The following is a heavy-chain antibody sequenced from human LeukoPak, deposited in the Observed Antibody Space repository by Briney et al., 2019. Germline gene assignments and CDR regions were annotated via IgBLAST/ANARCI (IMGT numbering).Heavy chain of an antibody. V-gene: IGHV3-21*01. CDR1: GFTFSSYS. J-gene: IGHJ5*02. CDR3: ARDGVPAADYFNWFDP. D-gene: IGHD2-2*01. Sequence: GGSLRHSCAASGFTFSSYSMNWVRQAPGKGLEWVSSISSSSSYIYYADSVKGRFTISRDNAKNSLYLQMNSLRAEDTAVYYCARDGVPAADYFNWFDPWGQGTLVTVSS. CDR2: ISSSSSYI.